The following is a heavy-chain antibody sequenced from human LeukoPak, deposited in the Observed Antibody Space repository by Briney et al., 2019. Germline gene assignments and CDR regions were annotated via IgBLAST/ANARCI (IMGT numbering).Heavy chain of an antibody. V-gene: IGHV1-18*01. CDR1: GYTFTSYG. Sequence: ASVKVSCKASGYTFTSYGISWVRQAPGQGLEWMGWISAYNGNTNYAQKLQGRVTMTTDTSTSTAYMELRSLRAEDTAVYYCAKTFVGHSGSYYFDYWGQGTLVTVSS. J-gene: IGHJ4*02. D-gene: IGHD1-26*01. CDR3: AKTFVGHSGSYYFDY. CDR2: ISAYNGNT.